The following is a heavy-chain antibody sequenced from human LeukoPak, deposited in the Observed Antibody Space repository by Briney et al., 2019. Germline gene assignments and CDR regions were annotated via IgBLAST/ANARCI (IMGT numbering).Heavy chain of an antibody. Sequence: SQTLSLTCAISGDSVSSNSAAWNWIRQSPSRGLEWLGRTYYRSKWYNDYAVSVKSRITINPDTSKNQFSLQLNSVTPEDTAVHYCARGVDGSSWFPPYYYYYMDVWGKGTTVTVSS. D-gene: IGHD6-13*01. V-gene: IGHV6-1*01. CDR2: TYYRSKWYN. CDR1: GDSVSSNSAA. J-gene: IGHJ6*03. CDR3: ARGVDGSSWFPPYYYYYMDV.